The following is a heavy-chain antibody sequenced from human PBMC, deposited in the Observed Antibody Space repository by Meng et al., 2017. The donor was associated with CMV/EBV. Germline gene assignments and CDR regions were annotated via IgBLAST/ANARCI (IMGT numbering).Heavy chain of an antibody. Sequence: GASLKISCAASGSTFDIYGLHWARQAPGKGLEWVAFIRYDGSSTYSSDSVKGRFTISRDNSKNTMYLQMNSLTTEDTAIYYCAKDLWVRQLNTSPSFGYWGQGTLVTVSS. CDR3: AKDLWVRQLNTSPSFGY. V-gene: IGHV3-30*02. J-gene: IGHJ4*02. CDR1: GSTFDIYG. CDR2: IRYDGSST. D-gene: IGHD2-2*01.